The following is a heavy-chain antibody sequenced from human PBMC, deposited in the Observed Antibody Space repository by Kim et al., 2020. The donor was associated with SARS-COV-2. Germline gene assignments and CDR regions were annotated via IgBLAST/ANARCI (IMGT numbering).Heavy chain of an antibody. CDR3: TTDLILIYYYGSGSYRDY. CDR2: IKSKTDGGTT. Sequence: GGSLRLSCAASGFTFSNAWMSWVRQAPGKGLEWVGHIKSKTDGGTTDYAAPVKGRFTISRDDSKNTLYLQMNSLKTEDTAVYYCTTDLILIYYYGSGSYRDYWGQGTLVTVSS. CDR1: GFTFSNAW. V-gene: IGHV3-15*01. D-gene: IGHD3-10*01. J-gene: IGHJ4*02.